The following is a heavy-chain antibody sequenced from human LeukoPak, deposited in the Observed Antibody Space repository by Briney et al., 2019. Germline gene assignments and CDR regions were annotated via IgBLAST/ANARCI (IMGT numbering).Heavy chain of an antibody. CDR1: GGSISSSSYY. J-gene: IGHJ6*03. Sequence: SETLSLTCTVSGGSISSSSYYWGWIRQPPGKGLEWIGSIYYSGSTFYNPSLKNRVTISVDTSKNQFSLKLSSVTATDTAVYYCAKTQTRVVWGKGTTVTVSS. D-gene: IGHD3-10*01. V-gene: IGHV4-39*01. CDR3: AKTQTRVV. CDR2: IYYSGST.